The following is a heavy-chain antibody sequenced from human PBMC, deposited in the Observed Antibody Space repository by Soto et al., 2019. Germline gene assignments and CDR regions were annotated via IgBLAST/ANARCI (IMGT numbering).Heavy chain of an antibody. CDR3: ARDLSWGSNWYYYMDV. D-gene: IGHD7-27*01. J-gene: IGHJ6*03. Sequence: GGSLRLSCATSGFILSDCAMNWVRQAPGKGPERVSYISSSSSVIDYADSVKGRFTVSRDNARNSLYLQMNSLRAEDTAVYYCARDLSWGSNWYYYMDVWGKGTTVTVSS. CDR2: ISSSSSVI. CDR1: GFILSDCA. V-gene: IGHV3-48*01.